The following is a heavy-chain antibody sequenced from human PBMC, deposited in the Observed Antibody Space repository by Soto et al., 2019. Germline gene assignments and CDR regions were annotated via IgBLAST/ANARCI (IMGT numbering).Heavy chain of an antibody. CDR1: GGSISSGDYY. Sequence: SETLSLTCTVSGGSISSGDYYWSWIRQPPGKGLEWIGYIYYSGSTYYNPSLKSRVTISVDTSKNQFSLKLSSVTAADTAVYYCARVGYYDILTGPDYWGQGTLVTVSS. D-gene: IGHD3-9*01. CDR2: IYYSGST. J-gene: IGHJ4*02. V-gene: IGHV4-30-4*01. CDR3: ARVGYYDILTGPDY.